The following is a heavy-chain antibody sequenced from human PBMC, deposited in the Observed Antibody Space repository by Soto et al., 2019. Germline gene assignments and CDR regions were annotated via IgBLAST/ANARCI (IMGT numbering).Heavy chain of an antibody. D-gene: IGHD6-19*01. J-gene: IGHJ4*02. V-gene: IGHV4-39*07. CDR3: ARGSSSGSDY. CDR1: GGSISSSSYY. Sequence: PSETLSLTCTVSGGSISSSSYYWGWIRQPPGKGLEWIGKINHSGSTNYNPSLKSRVTISVDTSKNQFSLKLSSVTAADTAVYYCARGSSSGSDYWGQGTLVTVSS. CDR2: INHSGST.